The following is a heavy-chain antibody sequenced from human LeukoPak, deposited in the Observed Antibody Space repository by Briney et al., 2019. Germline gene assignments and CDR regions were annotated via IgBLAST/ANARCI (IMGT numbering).Heavy chain of an antibody. D-gene: IGHD6-13*01. Sequence: GGSLRLSCAASGFTVSSNYMSRVRQAPGKGLEWVSVIYSGGSTYYADSVKGRFTISRDNSKNTLYLQMNSLRAEDTAVYYCARDQGSSWYGNWFDPWGQGTLVTVSS. V-gene: IGHV3-66*02. J-gene: IGHJ5*02. CDR2: IYSGGST. CDR1: GFTVSSNY. CDR3: ARDQGSSWYGNWFDP.